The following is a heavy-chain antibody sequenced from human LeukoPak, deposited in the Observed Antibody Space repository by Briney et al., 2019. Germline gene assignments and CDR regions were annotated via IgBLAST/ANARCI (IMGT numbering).Heavy chain of an antibody. V-gene: IGHV3-30*18. CDR3: AKSGGTSSSGLGY. Sequence: GGSLRLSCAASGFTFSRYGMHWVRQAPGKGLEWVAVISYDGSNKYYADSVKGRFTISRDNSKNTLYLQMNSLRAEDTAVYYCAKSGGTSSSGLGYWGQGTLVTVSS. J-gene: IGHJ4*02. CDR2: ISYDGSNK. CDR1: GFTFSRYG. D-gene: IGHD6-13*01.